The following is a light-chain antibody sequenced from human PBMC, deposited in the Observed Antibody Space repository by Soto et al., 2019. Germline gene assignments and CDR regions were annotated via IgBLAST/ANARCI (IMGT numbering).Light chain of an antibody. CDR1: QSVSNIY. Sequence: PGERATLSCRASQSVSNIYFAWYQQKPGQAPRILIYRASSRATGIPDRFSGSGSGTDFTLTISRLEPEDFAVYYCQQYGGSPPYTFGQGTKLEIK. V-gene: IGKV3-20*01. J-gene: IGKJ2*01. CDR2: RAS. CDR3: QQYGGSPPYT.